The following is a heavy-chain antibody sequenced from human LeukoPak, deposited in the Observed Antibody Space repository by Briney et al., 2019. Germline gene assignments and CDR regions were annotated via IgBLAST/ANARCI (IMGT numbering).Heavy chain of an antibody. V-gene: IGHV3-23*01. J-gene: IGHJ4*02. CDR2: ITGSGGST. Sequence: GGSLRLSCAASGFTFSSYAMSWVRQAPGKGLEWVSAITGSGGSTYYADSVKGRFTISRDNSKNTLYVQMNTLRAEDTAVYYCAKWGDYDILTGYYDSDCRGQGTLVTVSS. CDR3: AKWGDYDILTGYYDSDC. CDR1: GFTFSSYA. D-gene: IGHD3-9*01.